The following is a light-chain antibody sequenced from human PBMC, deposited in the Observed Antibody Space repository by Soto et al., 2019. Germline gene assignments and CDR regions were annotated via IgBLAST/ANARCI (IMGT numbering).Light chain of an antibody. CDR2: WAS. CDR1: QSVLYSSNNKNY. V-gene: IGKV4-1*01. Sequence: DIVMTQSPDSLAVSLGERATINCKSSQSVLYSSNNKNYLAWYQQKPGQPPKLLIYWASTRESGVPDRFSGSGSGTDFPLTISSLQAEDVAVYYCQQYYSTPPLTFGGATKVEIK. CDR3: QQYYSTPPLT. J-gene: IGKJ4*01.